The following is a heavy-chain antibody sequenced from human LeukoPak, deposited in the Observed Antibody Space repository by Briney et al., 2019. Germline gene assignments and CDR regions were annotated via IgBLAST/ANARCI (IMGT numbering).Heavy chain of an antibody. D-gene: IGHD3-22*01. CDR2: ISVSGGST. V-gene: IGHV3-23*01. CDR3: AKGSSAYYYGYLHY. CDR1: GFTFSSYA. Sequence: GASLRLSCAASGFTFSSYAMSWVRQAPGKGLEWVSAISVSGGSTWSADSVKGRFTISRDKSKNTLYLQMTSRRAEDTGLYYCAKGSSAYYYGYLHYWGEGTIVSVYS. J-gene: IGHJ4*02.